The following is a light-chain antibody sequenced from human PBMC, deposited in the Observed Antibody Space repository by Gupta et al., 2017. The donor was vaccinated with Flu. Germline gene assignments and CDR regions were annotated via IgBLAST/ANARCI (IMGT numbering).Light chain of an antibody. V-gene: IGLV1-40*01. Sequence: VTISCTGSNSNIGAGFDVHWYQQLPRTAPKLLINGDTSRPSGVPDRFSGSKSGTSASLAITGLQAEDEADYYCQSYDNSLSSWVFGGGTKLTVL. J-gene: IGLJ3*02. CDR3: QSYDNSLSSWV. CDR2: GDT. CDR1: NSNIGAGFD.